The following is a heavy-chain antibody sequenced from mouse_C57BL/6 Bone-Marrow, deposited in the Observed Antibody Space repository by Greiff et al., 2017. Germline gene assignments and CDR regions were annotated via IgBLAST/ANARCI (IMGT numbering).Heavy chain of an antibody. CDR1: GYAFSSYW. CDR2: IYPGDGDT. V-gene: IGHV1-80*01. CDR3: TKDGYYDGYFDV. Sequence: VQLQQSGAELVKPGASVKISCKASGYAFSSYWMNWVKQRPGQGLEWIGQIYPGDGDTSYNQKFKGKAKLTAVTSASTAYMELSSLTNEDSAVDDCTKDGYYDGYFDVWGTGTTGTVSS. J-gene: IGHJ1*03. D-gene: IGHD2-3*01.